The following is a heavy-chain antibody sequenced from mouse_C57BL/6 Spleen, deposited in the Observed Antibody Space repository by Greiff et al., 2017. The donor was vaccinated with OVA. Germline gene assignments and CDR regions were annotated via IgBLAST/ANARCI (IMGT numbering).Heavy chain of an antibody. J-gene: IGHJ3*01. CDR3: ARYDGYYPSFAD. CDR1: GYTFTSYW. V-gene: IGHV1-50*01. D-gene: IGHD2-3*01. CDR2: LDPSDSYT. Sequence: QVQLQQPGAELVKPGASVKLSCKASGYTFTSYWMQWVTQRPGQGLEWIGELDPSDSYTNYNQKFKGKATLTVDTSSSTAYMQLSSLTSEDSAVYYCARYDGYYPSFADWGQGTLVTVSA.